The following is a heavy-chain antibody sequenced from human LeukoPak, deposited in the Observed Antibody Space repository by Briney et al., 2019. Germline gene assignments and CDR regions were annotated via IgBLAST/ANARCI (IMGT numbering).Heavy chain of an antibody. CDR2: IYYSGST. CDR3: ARHSIVGAAYYYYGMDV. Sequence: PSETLSLTWTVSGGSISSSSYYWGWIRQLPGKGLEWIGSIYYSGSTYYNPSLKSRVTISVDTSKNQFSLKLSSVTAADTAVYYCARHSIVGAAYYYYGMDVWGQGTTVTVSS. CDR1: GGSISSSSYY. V-gene: IGHV4-39*01. D-gene: IGHD1-26*01. J-gene: IGHJ6*02.